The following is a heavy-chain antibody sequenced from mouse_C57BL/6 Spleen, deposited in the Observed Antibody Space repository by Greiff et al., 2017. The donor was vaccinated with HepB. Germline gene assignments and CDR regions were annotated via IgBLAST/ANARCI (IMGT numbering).Heavy chain of an antibody. Sequence: VQLQQSGPELVKPGASVKMSCKASGYTFTDYNMHWVKQSHGKSLEWIGYINPNNGGTSYNQKFKGKATLTVNKSSSTAYMELRSLTSEDSAVYYCARSAPYGNYIFDYWGQGTTLTVSS. CDR2: INPNNGGT. CDR1: GYTFTDYN. D-gene: IGHD2-1*01. CDR3: ARSAPYGNYIFDY. J-gene: IGHJ2*01. V-gene: IGHV1-22*01.